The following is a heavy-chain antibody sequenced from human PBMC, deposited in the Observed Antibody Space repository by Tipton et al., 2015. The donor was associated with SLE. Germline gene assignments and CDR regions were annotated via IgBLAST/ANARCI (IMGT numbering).Heavy chain of an antibody. CDR1: SASINTADYF. D-gene: IGHD2-21*01. CDR3: ARAGGGDSNWFDP. CDR2: IYYSGST. Sequence: LRLSCTVSSASINTADYFWGWTRQSPGKGLEWIGSIYYSGSTYYNPSLKSRVTISVDTSKNQFSLKLSSVTAADTAVYYCARAGGGDSNWFDPWGQGTLVTVSS. J-gene: IGHJ5*02. V-gene: IGHV4-39*07.